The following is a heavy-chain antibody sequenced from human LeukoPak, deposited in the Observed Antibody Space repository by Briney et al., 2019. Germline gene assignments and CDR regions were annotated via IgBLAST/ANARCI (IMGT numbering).Heavy chain of an antibody. Sequence: TGGSLRLSCAASGFTFSSYSMNWVRQAPGKGLVWVSRINSDGGTTTYADSVKGRFTISRDNAKNTLYLQMNSLRAEDTAVYYCTRGGVDYWGQGTLVTVSS. CDR2: INSDGGTT. CDR1: GFTFSSYS. J-gene: IGHJ4*02. CDR3: TRGGVDY. V-gene: IGHV3-74*01.